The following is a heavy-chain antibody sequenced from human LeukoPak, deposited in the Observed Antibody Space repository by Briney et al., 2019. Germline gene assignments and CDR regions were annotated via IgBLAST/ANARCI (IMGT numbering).Heavy chain of an antibody. CDR1: GGSISSYY. D-gene: IGHD5-18*01. Sequence: SSETLSLTCTVSGGSISSYYWGWIRQPPGKGLEWIGSIYYSGSTYYNPSLKSRVTISVDTSKNQFSLKLSSVTAADTAVYYCARHGAAMAYDYMDVWGKGTTVTVSS. CDR2: IYYSGST. CDR3: ARHGAAMAYDYMDV. V-gene: IGHV4-39*01. J-gene: IGHJ6*03.